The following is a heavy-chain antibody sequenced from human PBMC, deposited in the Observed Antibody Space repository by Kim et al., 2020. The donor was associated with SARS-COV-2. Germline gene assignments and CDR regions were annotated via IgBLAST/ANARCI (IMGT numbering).Heavy chain of an antibody. Sequence: ASVKVSCKASGYTFTSYYMHWVRQAPGQGLEWMGIINPSGGSTSYAQKFQGRVTMTRDTSTSTVYMELSSLRSEDTAVYYCARDYPRGYSYGLPDYYYGMDVWGQETTVTVSS. J-gene: IGHJ6*02. CDR2: INPSGGST. CDR1: GYTFTSYY. D-gene: IGHD5-18*01. V-gene: IGHV1-46*01. CDR3: ARDYPRGYSYGLPDYYYGMDV.